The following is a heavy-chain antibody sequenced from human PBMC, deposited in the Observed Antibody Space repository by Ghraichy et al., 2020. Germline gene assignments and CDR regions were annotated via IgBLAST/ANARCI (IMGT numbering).Heavy chain of an antibody. CDR3: ARDPGGIAAAGKIYYYGMDV. D-gene: IGHD6-13*01. CDR2: IYYSGST. Sequence: SETLSLTCTVSGGSISSYYWSWIRQPPGKGLEWIGYIYYSGSTNYNPSLKSRVTISVDTSKNQFSLKLSSVTAADTAVYYCARDPGGIAAAGKIYYYGMDVWGQGTTVTVSS. CDR1: GGSISSYY. V-gene: IGHV4-59*01. J-gene: IGHJ6*02.